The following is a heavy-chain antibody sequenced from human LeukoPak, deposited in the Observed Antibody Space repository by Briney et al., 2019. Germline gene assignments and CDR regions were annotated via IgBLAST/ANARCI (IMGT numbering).Heavy chain of an antibody. CDR3: ARVNYYGSGSYPDY. V-gene: IGHV1-18*04. Sequence: ASVTVSRKASGYTFTSYGISWVRQATGQGLEWMGWISAYNGNTNYAQKLQGRVTMTTDTSTSTAYMELRSLRSDDTAVYYCARVNYYGSGSYPDYWGQGTLVTVSS. CDR1: GYTFTSYG. CDR2: ISAYNGNT. J-gene: IGHJ4*02. D-gene: IGHD3-10*01.